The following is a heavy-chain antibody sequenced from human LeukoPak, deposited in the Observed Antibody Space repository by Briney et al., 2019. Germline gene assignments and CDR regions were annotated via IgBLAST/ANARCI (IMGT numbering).Heavy chain of an antibody. Sequence: SGGSLRLSCAASGFTFSSYSMNWVRQAPGKGLEWVSSISSSSSYIYYADSVKGRFTISRDNAKNSLYLQMNSLRAEDTAVYYCARGTFYYASGSVFFDYWGQGTLVTVSS. J-gene: IGHJ4*02. CDR3: ARGTFYYASGSVFFDY. V-gene: IGHV3-21*01. D-gene: IGHD3-10*01. CDR1: GFTFSSYS. CDR2: ISSSSSYI.